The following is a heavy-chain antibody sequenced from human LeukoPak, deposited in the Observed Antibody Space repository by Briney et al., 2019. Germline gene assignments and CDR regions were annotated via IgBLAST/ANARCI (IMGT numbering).Heavy chain of an antibody. V-gene: IGHV4-39*01. J-gene: IGHJ4*02. CDR2: IYYSGST. CDR3: ASSRSTDYFDY. Sequence: PSETLSLTCTVSGGSISSSSYYWGWIRSPPGKGLEWIGSIYYSGSTYYNPSLKSRVAISVDTSKNQFSLKLSSVTAADTAVYYCASSRSTDYFDYWGREPWSPSPQ. D-gene: IGHD2-2*01. CDR1: GGSISSSSYY.